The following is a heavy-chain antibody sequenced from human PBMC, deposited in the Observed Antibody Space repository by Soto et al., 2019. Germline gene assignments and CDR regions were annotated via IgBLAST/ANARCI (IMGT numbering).Heavy chain of an antibody. V-gene: IGHV4-31*03. D-gene: IGHD6-25*01. CDR3: ARDLARLGYYFDY. CDR2: IYYSGST. Sequence: SETLSLTCTVSGGSISSGGYYWSWIRQHPGKGLEWIGYIYYSGSTYYNPSLKSRVTISVDTSKNQFSLKLSSVTAADTAVYYCARDLARLGYYFDYWGQGTLVTVSS. J-gene: IGHJ4*02. CDR1: GGSISSGGYY.